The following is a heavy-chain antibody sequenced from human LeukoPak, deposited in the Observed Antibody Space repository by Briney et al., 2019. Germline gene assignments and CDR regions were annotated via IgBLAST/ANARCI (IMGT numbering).Heavy chain of an antibody. V-gene: IGHV3-74*01. J-gene: IGHJ4*02. CDR3: ARDSYELGATFDY. Sequence: GGSLRLSCAASGFTFTRYWMHWVRQVPGKGLVWVSRINIDGTTTNYADSVKGRFTVSRDNAKNTLFLQLSSLRVEDTAVYYCARDSYELGATFDYWGQGTLVTVSS. CDR1: GFTFTRYW. D-gene: IGHD1-26*01. CDR2: INIDGTTT.